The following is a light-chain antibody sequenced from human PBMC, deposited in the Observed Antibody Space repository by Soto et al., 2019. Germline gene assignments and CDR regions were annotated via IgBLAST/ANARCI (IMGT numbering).Light chain of an antibody. Sequence: EIVLTQSPATLSLSPGERATLSCRASQSVSSYLAWYQQKLGQAPRLLIYDASNRATGIPARFSGSGSGTDVTRTISSLEPEDFAVYYCQQRSNWPTFGQGTKVEIK. V-gene: IGKV3-11*01. CDR3: QQRSNWPT. CDR1: QSVSSY. CDR2: DAS. J-gene: IGKJ1*01.